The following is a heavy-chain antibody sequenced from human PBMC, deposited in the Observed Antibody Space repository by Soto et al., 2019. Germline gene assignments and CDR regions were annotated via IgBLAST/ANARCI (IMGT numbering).Heavy chain of an antibody. Sequence: PGGSLRLSCAASGFTFSSYGMHWVRQAPGKGLEWVAVISYDGSNKYYADSVKGRFTISRDNSKNTLYLQMNSLRAEDTAVYYCAKDRIAAAGTRYFDYWGQGTLVTVSS. J-gene: IGHJ4*02. CDR2: ISYDGSNK. V-gene: IGHV3-30*18. CDR3: AKDRIAAAGTRYFDY. D-gene: IGHD6-13*01. CDR1: GFTFSSYG.